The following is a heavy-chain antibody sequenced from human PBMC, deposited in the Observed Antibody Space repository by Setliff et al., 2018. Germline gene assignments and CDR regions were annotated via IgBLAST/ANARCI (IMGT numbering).Heavy chain of an antibody. D-gene: IGHD3-22*01. J-gene: IGHJ3*02. CDR1: GYTFTSHY. Sequence: ASVKVSCKASGYTFTSHYMHWVRQAPGLGPEWMGTINPSSGRTSYAQRFQGRVTMTGDTSTSTVYMDMSSLRSEDTAVYYCARDVFPYHYEGAFDIWGQGTMVTVSS. CDR3: ARDVFPYHYEGAFDI. CDR2: INPSSGRT. V-gene: IGHV1-46*01.